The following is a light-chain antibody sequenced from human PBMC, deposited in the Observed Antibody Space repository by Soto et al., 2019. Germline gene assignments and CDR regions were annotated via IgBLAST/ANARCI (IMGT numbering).Light chain of an antibody. CDR1: QSISSY. Sequence: DIQMTQSPSSLSASVGDRVTITCRASQSISSYLNWYQQKPGKPPKLLIYAASSLQSGVPSRFSGSGSGTDFTLTISSLHPEDFATYYCQQNYITPFTFGPGTKVDIK. V-gene: IGKV1-39*01. CDR2: AAS. CDR3: QQNYITPFT. J-gene: IGKJ3*01.